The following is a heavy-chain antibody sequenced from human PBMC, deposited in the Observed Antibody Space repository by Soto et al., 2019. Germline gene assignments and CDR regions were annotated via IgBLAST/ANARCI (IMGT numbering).Heavy chain of an antibody. CDR3: ARTITYYDDSSGYTEAFDL. J-gene: IGHJ3*01. D-gene: IGHD3-22*01. Sequence: AAVKVCCKACGGTFSSYAISWVRQAPGQGLEWMGWINPNSGGTNYAQKFQGWVTMTRDTSISTAYMELSRLRSDETAVYYCARTITYYDDSSGYTEAFDLSGHGKIGTVSS. V-gene: IGHV1-2*04. CDR2: INPNSGGT. CDR1: GGTFSSYA.